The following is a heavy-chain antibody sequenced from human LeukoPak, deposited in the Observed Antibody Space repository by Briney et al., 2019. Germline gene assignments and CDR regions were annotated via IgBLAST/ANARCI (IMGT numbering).Heavy chain of an antibody. CDR1: GGSISSYY. Sequence: SETLSLTWTVSGGSISSYYWSWIRQPPGKGLEWVGYIYYNGITNYNPSLESRVTISVDTSKNQFSLKLSSVTAADTAVYYCTRHDAVPVIGHGMGVWGQGTTVTVSS. J-gene: IGHJ6*02. CDR3: TRHDAVPVIGHGMGV. CDR2: IYYNGIT. D-gene: IGHD3-16*02. V-gene: IGHV4-59*08.